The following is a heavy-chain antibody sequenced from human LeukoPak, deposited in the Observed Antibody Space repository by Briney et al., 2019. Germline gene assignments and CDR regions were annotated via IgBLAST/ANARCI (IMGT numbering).Heavy chain of an antibody. Sequence: PSETLSLTCAVYGVSFSGYYWSWICQPPGKGLEWIGEMYLSGTTHSNPSVKSRVTISIDKSKNQFFLNLSSVTAADTAVYYCAGLVGRYSSGLYYYYFDYWGQGTLVTVSS. V-gene: IGHV4-34*01. D-gene: IGHD3-22*01. J-gene: IGHJ4*02. CDR1: GVSFSGYY. CDR3: AGLVGRYSSGLYYYYFDY. CDR2: MYLSGTT.